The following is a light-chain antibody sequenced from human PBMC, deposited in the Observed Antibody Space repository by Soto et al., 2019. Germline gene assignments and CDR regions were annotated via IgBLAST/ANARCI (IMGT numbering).Light chain of an antibody. CDR2: GAS. CDR1: QRISSN. V-gene: IGKV3D-15*01. Sequence: EIVLPQSPASLSVSPGERATLSCRASQRISSNLAWYQQKPGQAPRLLIYGASTRATGIPARFSGSGSETEFTLTISSLQSEDFAVYYCQQYNNWPPYTFGQGTKLEIK. J-gene: IGKJ2*01. CDR3: QQYNNWPPYT.